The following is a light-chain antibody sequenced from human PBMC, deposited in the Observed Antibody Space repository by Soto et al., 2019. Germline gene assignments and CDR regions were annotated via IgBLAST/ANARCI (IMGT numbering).Light chain of an antibody. Sequence: DIVMTQSPDSMAVSLGERATINCKSSQSVLYSSNNKNYLDWYQQKPGQPPKXXIYWASTRESGVPDRFSGSGAGTDCTRTISSLQAEDVSVYYCQQYYSTTLTFGGGTKVDIK. CDR2: WAS. CDR1: QSVLYSSNNKNY. J-gene: IGKJ4*01. CDR3: QQYYSTTLT. V-gene: IGKV4-1*01.